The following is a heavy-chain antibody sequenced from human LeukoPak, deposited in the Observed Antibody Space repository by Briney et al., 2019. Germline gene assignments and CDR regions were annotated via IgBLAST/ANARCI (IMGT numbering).Heavy chain of an antibody. Sequence: GRSLRLSCAASGFTFDDYGMHWVRQAPVKGLEWVSGISWNRGSIGYADSVKGRFTISRDTAKNSLYLQMNSLRPEDTALYYCAKGGAAADNYWYFDLWGRGTLVTVSS. J-gene: IGHJ2*01. CDR3: AKGGAAADNYWYFDL. CDR1: GFTFDDYG. CDR2: ISWNRGSI. D-gene: IGHD6-13*01. V-gene: IGHV3-9*01.